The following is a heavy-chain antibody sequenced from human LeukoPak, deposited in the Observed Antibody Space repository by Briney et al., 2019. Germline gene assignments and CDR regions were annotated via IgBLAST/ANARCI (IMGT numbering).Heavy chain of an antibody. D-gene: IGHD5-12*01. Sequence: ASVRVSCKASGFSFTGYYVQWLRQAPGQGLEWVGWMYFNSGATRYAPKFQDRVTMTRDTSISTAYMELSSLSADDMAMYFCAREGSSGQDWYAFDVWGQETMVTVSS. V-gene: IGHV1-2*02. J-gene: IGHJ3*01. CDR1: GFSFTGYY. CDR3: AREGSSGQDWYAFDV. CDR2: MYFNSGAT.